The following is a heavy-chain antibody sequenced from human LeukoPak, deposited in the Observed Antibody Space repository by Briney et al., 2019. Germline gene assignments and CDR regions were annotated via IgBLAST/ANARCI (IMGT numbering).Heavy chain of an antibody. V-gene: IGHV1-69*04. J-gene: IGHJ3*02. D-gene: IGHD2-2*01. CDR1: GGTFSSYA. CDR3: AREPGIVVVPAAPGLTGRGGPWAFDI. Sequence: ASVKVSCKASGGTFSSYAISWVRQAPGQGLEWMGRIIPILGIANYAQKFQGRVTITADKSTSTAYMELSSLRSEDTAVYYCAREPGIVVVPAAPGLTGRGGPWAFDIWGQGTMATVSS. CDR2: IIPILGIA.